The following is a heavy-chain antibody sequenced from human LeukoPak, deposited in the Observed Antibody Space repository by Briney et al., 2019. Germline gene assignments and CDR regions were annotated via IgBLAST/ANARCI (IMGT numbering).Heavy chain of an antibody. V-gene: IGHV3-23*01. J-gene: IGHJ4*02. D-gene: IGHD3-22*01. CDR2: ISGSGGIT. CDR1: GFTFSSYA. Sequence: GGSLRLSCAASGFTFSSYAMSWVRQAPGKGLEWVSAISGSGGITSYADSVKGRFTISRDNAKNSLYLQMNSLRAEDTAVYYCARLGNYYDSSGSNYWGQGTLVTVSS. CDR3: ARLGNYYDSSGSNY.